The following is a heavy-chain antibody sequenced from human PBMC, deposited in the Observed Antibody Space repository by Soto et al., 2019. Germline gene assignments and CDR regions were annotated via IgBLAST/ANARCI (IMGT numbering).Heavy chain of an antibody. D-gene: IGHD2-2*01. CDR2: IWYDGSNK. CDR1: GFTFSTYG. J-gene: IGHJ4*02. CDR3: ARGDTSDPFQY. V-gene: IGHV3-33*01. Sequence: ESGGGVVQPGRSLRLSCAASGFTFSTYGMHWVRQAPGKGLEWVAVIWYDGSNKYYGDSVKGRFTISRDNSENTLYLQMNSLRVEDTAMYYCARGDTSDPFQYWGQGTLVTVSS.